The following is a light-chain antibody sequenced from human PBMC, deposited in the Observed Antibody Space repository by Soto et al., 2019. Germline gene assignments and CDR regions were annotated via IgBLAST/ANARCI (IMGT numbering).Light chain of an antibody. CDR2: GAS. Sequence: EIVLTQSPGTLSLSPGERATLSCRASQSVSSSYLAWYQQKPGQAPRLLIYGASSRATGIPDRFSGSGSGTAFTLTISRLEPEDFAVYYCQQYGSSPGFTFGTGTKVDIK. CDR1: QSVSSSY. V-gene: IGKV3-20*01. CDR3: QQYGSSPGFT. J-gene: IGKJ3*01.